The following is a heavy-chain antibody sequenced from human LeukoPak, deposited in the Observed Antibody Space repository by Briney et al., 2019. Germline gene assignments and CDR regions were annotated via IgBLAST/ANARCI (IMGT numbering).Heavy chain of an antibody. V-gene: IGHV3-23*01. Sequence: GGSLRLSCAGSGFTFSNAWMNWVRQAPGKGLEWVSAVSARGDTTYYADSAKGRFTISRDNAKSTVYLEMSSLRAEDTAVYYCAKGCSGGSCPRWDYWGQGTLVTVSS. D-gene: IGHD2-15*01. CDR1: GFTFSNAW. J-gene: IGHJ4*02. CDR2: VSARGDTT. CDR3: AKGCSGGSCPRWDY.